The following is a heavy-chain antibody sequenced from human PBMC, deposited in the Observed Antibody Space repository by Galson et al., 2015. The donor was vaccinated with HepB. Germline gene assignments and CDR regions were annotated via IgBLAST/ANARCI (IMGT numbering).Heavy chain of an antibody. J-gene: IGHJ4*02. CDR3: AREVQELPGIAVAGMNY. Sequence: SLRLSCAASGFTFSSYSMNWVRQAPGKGLEWVSSISSSSSYIYYADSVKGRFTISRDNAKNSLYLQMNSLRAEDTAVYYCAREVQELPGIAVAGMNYWGQGTLVTVSS. V-gene: IGHV3-21*01. D-gene: IGHD6-19*01. CDR1: GFTFSSYS. CDR2: ISSSSSYI.